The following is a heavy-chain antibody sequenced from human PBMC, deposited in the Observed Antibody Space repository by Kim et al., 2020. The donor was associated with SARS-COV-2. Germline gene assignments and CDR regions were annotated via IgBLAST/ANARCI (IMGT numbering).Heavy chain of an antibody. CDR2: IWYDGSNK. CDR3: ARDNSVAGTGNFDY. D-gene: IGHD6-19*01. CDR1: GFTFSSYG. V-gene: IGHV3-33*01. Sequence: GGSLRLSCAASGFTFSSYGMHWVRQAPGKGLEWVAVIWYDGSNKYYADSVKGRFTISRDNSKNTLYLQMNSLRAEDTAVYYCARDNSVAGTGNFDYWGQGTLVTVSS. J-gene: IGHJ4*02.